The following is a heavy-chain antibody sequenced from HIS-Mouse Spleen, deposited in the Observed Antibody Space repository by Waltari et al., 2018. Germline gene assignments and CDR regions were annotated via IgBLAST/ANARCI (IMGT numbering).Heavy chain of an antibody. J-gene: IGHJ4*02. D-gene: IGHD1-26*01. V-gene: IGHV3-7*01. CDR3: AREGDSGSYFDY. CDR2: IKQEGSGK. Sequence: EVQLVESGGGLGQPGGSLRLSCAASGFTFSSYWMSWVRQAPGKGLGWVDNIKQEGSGKYYVDSVKGRFTISRDNAKNSLYLQMKSLRAEDTAVYYCAREGDSGSYFDYWGQGTLVTVSS. CDR1: GFTFSSYW.